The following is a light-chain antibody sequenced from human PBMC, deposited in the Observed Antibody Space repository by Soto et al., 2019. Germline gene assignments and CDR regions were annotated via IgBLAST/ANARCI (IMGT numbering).Light chain of an antibody. V-gene: IGLV2-14*03. CDR1: SSDVGGYNY. Sequence: SALPQPASGSGSPGQSITISCTGTSSDVGGYNYVSWYQQHPGKAPKLMISGVSNRPSGVSYRFSGSKSGNTASLTISGLQTEDEADYYCSSYTTSSTYVFGTGTKVTVL. CDR3: SSYTTSSTYV. J-gene: IGLJ1*01. CDR2: GVS.